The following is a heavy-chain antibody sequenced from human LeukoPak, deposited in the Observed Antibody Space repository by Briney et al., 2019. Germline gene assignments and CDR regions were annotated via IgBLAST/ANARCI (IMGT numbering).Heavy chain of an antibody. CDR2: IIPIFGTA. CDR1: GGTFSSYA. D-gene: IGHD3-22*01. J-gene: IGHJ4*02. Sequence: SVKVSCKASGGTFSSYAISWARQAPGQGLEWMGRIIPIFGTANYAQKFQGRVTITTDESTSTAYMELSSLRSEDTAVYYCARGSYYYDSSGLDYWGQGTLVTVSS. CDR3: ARGSYYYDSSGLDY. V-gene: IGHV1-69*05.